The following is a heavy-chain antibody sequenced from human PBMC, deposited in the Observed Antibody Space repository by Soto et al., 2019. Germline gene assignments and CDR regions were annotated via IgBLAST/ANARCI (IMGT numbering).Heavy chain of an antibody. J-gene: IGHJ3*02. Sequence: QVQLVQSGAEMKKPGSSVKVSCKASGGSFSSYAISWVRQAPGQGLEWMGGFVPILDTPNYAQKFQGRVTIIADKSTSKAHMDLSSLRSEDTAVYYCARGYSYGAQPFSDGLDIWGQGPIVTVSS. CDR3: ARGYSYGAQPFSDGLDI. CDR1: GGSFSSYA. V-gene: IGHV1-69*06. CDR2: FVPILDTP. D-gene: IGHD3-16*01.